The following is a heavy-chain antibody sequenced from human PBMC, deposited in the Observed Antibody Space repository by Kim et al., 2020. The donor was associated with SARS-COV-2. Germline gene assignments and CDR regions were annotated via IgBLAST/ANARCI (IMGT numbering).Heavy chain of an antibody. J-gene: IGHJ1*01. Sequence: QKFQDRVTMTSDTSANTAYMEMSSLRSEDTAVYYCVKDITVAGTFSYFHPWGQGTLVTVSS. V-gene: IGHV1-3*01. CDR3: VKDITVAGTFSYFHP. D-gene: IGHD6-19*01.